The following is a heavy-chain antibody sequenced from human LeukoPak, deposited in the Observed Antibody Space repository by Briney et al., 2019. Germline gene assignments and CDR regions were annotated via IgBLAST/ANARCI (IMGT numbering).Heavy chain of an antibody. J-gene: IGHJ4*02. CDR1: GFTFSSYA. Sequence: QAGGSLRLSCAASGFTFSSYAMHWVRQAPGKGLEWVAVISYDGSNKYYADSVKGRFTISRDNSKNTLYLQMNSLRAEDTAVYYCAKDGFGVVIQGPPYWGQGTLVTVSS. V-gene: IGHV3-30-3*01. CDR2: ISYDGSNK. D-gene: IGHD3-3*01. CDR3: AKDGFGVVIQGPPY.